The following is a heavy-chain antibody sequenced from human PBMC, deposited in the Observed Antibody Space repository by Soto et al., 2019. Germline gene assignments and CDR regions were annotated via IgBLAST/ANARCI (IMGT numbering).Heavy chain of an antibody. V-gene: IGHV1-18*01. J-gene: IGHJ6*02. CDR3: ARDPVSGMDV. CDR2: ISADTGNT. Sequence: QVQLVQSGAEVKKPGASVKVSCKASGYIFIHYGISWVRQAPGQGLEWMGWISADTGNTNYAQKLQGRVPMTTDTSTTKVYMELRSLTSDDTAVYYCARDPVSGMDVWGQGTTVTVSS. D-gene: IGHD6-19*01. CDR1: GYIFIHYG.